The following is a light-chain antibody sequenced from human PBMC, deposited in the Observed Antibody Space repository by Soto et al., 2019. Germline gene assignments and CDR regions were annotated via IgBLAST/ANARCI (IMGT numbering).Light chain of an antibody. J-gene: IGKJ2*01. CDR3: QQSYSTLRD. V-gene: IGKV1-39*01. Sequence: DIQMTQSPSSLSASVGDRVTITCRASQSISSYLNWYQQKPGKAPKLLIYAASSLQSGVPSRFSRSGSGTHFALTISSLQPEDFATYYCQQSYSTLRDFGQGTKLEIK. CDR2: AAS. CDR1: QSISSY.